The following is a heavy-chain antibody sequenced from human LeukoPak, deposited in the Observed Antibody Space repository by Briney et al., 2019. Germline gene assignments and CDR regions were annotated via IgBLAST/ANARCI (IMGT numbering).Heavy chain of an antibody. CDR1: GFSLRKNG. CDR2: INHSGST. Sequence: GSLRLSCAASGFSLRKNGMSWVRQPPGKGLEWIGEINHSGSTNYKPSLKSRVTISVDTSKNQFSLKLSSVTAADTAVYYCARAGRYCSGDSCYPAVFVYWGQGTLVTVSS. CDR3: ARAGRYCSGDSCYPAVFVY. D-gene: IGHD2-15*01. J-gene: IGHJ4*02. V-gene: IGHV4-4*02.